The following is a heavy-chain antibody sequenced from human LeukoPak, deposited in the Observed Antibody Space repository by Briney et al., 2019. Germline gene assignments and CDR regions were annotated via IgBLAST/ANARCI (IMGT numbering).Heavy chain of an antibody. Sequence: ASVKVSCKASGYTFTAYYMHWVRQAPGQGLEYMGWINPHSGDTDYVQKFQGRVTMTRDTSITTAYMEVTSLTSDDTAVYYCATKVLRSGYTYWGQGTLVTVSS. V-gene: IGHV1-2*02. D-gene: IGHD5-18*01. J-gene: IGHJ4*02. CDR1: GYTFTAYY. CDR3: ATKVLRSGYTY. CDR2: INPHSGDT.